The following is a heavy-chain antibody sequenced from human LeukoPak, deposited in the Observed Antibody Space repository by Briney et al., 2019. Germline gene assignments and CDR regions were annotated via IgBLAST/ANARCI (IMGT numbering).Heavy chain of an antibody. V-gene: IGHV4-34*01. CDR2: INARGST. CDR3: ARGQVPAARGYNWFDP. J-gene: IGHJ5*02. D-gene: IGHD2-2*01. CDR1: GWSFNDYY. Sequence: SETLSLTCAVSGWSFNDYYWNWIRQRPGKGLEWVGEINARGSTNYNPSLKSRVTISVDTSKKQFSLRLTSMIAADTALYYCARGQVPAARGYNWFDPWGQGTLVTVSS.